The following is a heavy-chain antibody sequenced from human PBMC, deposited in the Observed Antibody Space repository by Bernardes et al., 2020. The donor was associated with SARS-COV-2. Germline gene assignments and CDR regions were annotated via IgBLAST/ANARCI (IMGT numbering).Heavy chain of an antibody. CDR2: ISSSGSTI. J-gene: IGHJ4*02. Sequence: GGSLRLSCAASGFTFSTYNMNWVHQAPGKGLEWVSYISSSGSTIDYADSVKGRFTISRDNAKNSLYLQMNSLRDEDTAMYYCARITRVDLDYWGQGTLVTVSS. D-gene: IGHD1-20*01. CDR3: ARITRVDLDY. V-gene: IGHV3-48*02. CDR1: GFTFSTYN.